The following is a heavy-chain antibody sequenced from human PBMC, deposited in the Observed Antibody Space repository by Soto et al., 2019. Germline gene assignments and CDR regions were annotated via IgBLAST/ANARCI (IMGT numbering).Heavy chain of an antibody. CDR2: IGTAGDT. V-gene: IGHV3-13*04. J-gene: IGHJ6*02. D-gene: IGHD6-19*01. Sequence: PGGSLRLSCVASGFSFSTYDMHWVRQVTGNGLEWVAAIGTAGDTHYAGSVKGRFTISRENAKDSLYLQMNSLRAGDTAVYYCARDPSGWGLDVWGQGTTVTVSS. CDR3: ARDPSGWGLDV. CDR1: GFSFSTYD.